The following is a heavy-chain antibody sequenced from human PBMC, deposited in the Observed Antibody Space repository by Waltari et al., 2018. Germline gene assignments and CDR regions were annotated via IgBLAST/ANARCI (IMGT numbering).Heavy chain of an antibody. CDR2: ITAYNGNT. CDR1: GYTFLSYG. V-gene: IGHV1-18*04. J-gene: IGHJ4*02. Sequence: QVQLVQSGAEVKKPGASVKVSCKASGYTFLSYGISWVRQAPGQGLEWMGWITAYNGNTNDAQKVQGRVTMNAETSTSTAYMERRSLRSDDTAVYYCAREEYCSGGSCYSFYFDYWGQGTLVTVSS. D-gene: IGHD2-15*01. CDR3: AREEYCSGGSCYSFYFDY.